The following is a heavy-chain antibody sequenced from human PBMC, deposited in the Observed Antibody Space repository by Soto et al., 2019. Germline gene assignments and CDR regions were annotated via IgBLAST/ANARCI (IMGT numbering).Heavy chain of an antibody. V-gene: IGHV1-8*01. CDR3: ARGRPIGSRFSEGLFI. CDR2: MNPNSGNT. D-gene: IGHD3-10*01. J-gene: IGHJ4*02. CDR1: GYTLTSYD. Sequence: ASVKVSCKASGYTLTSYDINWVRQATGQGLEWMGWMNPNSGNTGYAQKFQGRVTMTRNTSISTAYMELSSLRSEDTAVYYCARGRPIGSRFSEGLFIWGQGTLVTVSS.